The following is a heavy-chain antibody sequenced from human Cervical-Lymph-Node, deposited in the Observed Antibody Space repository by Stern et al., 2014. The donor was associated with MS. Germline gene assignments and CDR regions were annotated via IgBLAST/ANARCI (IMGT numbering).Heavy chain of an antibody. D-gene: IGHD6-19*01. CDR1: GGTFSNYA. V-gene: IGHV1-69*01. CDR2: FIHIFDAE. CDR3: ASLLGRIAVASVDY. Sequence: QVQLVQSGAEVKKPGSSGKVSCKASGGTFSNYAISWVRQAPGQGLEWMGWFIHIFDAENYAQKFEGRFTITADESTSTTYMELSSLRSEDAAMYYCASLLGRIAVASVDYWGQGTLVTVFS. J-gene: IGHJ4*02.